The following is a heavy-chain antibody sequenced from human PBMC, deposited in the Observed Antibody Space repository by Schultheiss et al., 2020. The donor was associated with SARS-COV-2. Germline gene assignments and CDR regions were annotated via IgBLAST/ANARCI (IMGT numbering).Heavy chain of an antibody. CDR3: ARGPPSAVAGNNWFDP. Sequence: SETLSLTCTVSGGSISSSSYYWSWIRQPPGKGLEWIGYIYYSGSTNYNPSLKSRVTISVDTSKNQFSLKLSSVTAADTAVYYCARGPPSAVAGNNWFDPWGQGTLVTVSS. J-gene: IGHJ5*02. V-gene: IGHV4-61*05. CDR1: GGSISSSSYY. CDR2: IYYSGST. D-gene: IGHD6-19*01.